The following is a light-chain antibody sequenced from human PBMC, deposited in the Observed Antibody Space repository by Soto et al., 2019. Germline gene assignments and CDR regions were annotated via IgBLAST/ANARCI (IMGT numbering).Light chain of an antibody. V-gene: IGKV1-5*01. CDR1: QSISSW. CDR3: QQYISYSYT. J-gene: IGKJ2*01. Sequence: DIQMTQSPSTLSASVGDRVTITCRASQSISSWLAWYQQKPGKAPKLLIYDASSLESGVPSRFSGSGSGTEFTLTISSLQPDDFATYYCQQYISYSYTFGHGTKLEIK. CDR2: DAS.